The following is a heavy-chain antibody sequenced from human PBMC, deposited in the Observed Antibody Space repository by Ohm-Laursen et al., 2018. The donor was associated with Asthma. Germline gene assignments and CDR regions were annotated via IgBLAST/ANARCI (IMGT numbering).Heavy chain of an antibody. CDR3: ARGTFYYEGTGYYFFDH. CDR1: GDSISSGNNY. J-gene: IGHJ4*02. CDR2: IYYSGIT. Sequence: SETLSLTCTVSGDSISSGNNYWSWIRQHPGKGLEWIGYIYYSGITYSNPSLRSRVSISVDTSKNQFSLNLTPVTAADTAVYYCARGTFYYEGTGYYFFDHWGQGALVTVSS. V-gene: IGHV4-31*03. D-gene: IGHD3-22*01.